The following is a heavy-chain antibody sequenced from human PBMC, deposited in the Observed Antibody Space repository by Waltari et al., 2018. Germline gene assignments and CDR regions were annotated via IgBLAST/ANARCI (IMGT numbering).Heavy chain of an antibody. CDR1: GFTFSSYW. J-gene: IGHJ4*02. Sequence: EVQLVESGGGLVQPGGSLRLSCAASGFTFSSYWMHWVRQVPGKGLVWVARIHSDGGSTSCADSVKGRFIISRDNAKNTLYLQMNSLRAEDTAVYYCARGASTRGDYWGQGTLVTVSS. V-gene: IGHV3-74*01. D-gene: IGHD2-2*01. CDR2: IHSDGGST. CDR3: ARGASTRGDY.